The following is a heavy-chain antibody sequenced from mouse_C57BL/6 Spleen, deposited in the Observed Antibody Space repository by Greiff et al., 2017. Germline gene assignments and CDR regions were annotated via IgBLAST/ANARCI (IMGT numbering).Heavy chain of an antibody. CDR1: GYTFTEYT. J-gene: IGHJ4*01. D-gene: IGHD2-12*01. Sequence: VQLQQSGAELVKPGASVKLSCKASGYTFTEYTIHWVKQRSGQGLEWIGWFYPGSGSLKYNEKFKDKATLTADTSSSTVSMELSSLTSVVSPVYYCAIHEDYAQSAIDYWGQGTSVTVSS. CDR2: FYPGSGSL. CDR3: AIHEDYAQSAIDY. V-gene: IGHV1-62-2*01.